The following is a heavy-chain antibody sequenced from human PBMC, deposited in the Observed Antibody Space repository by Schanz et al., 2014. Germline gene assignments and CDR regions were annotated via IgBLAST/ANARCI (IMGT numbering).Heavy chain of an antibody. J-gene: IGHJ4*02. V-gene: IGHV3-30*18. CDR2: ISSDGSNK. CDR1: GFTVSTNY. D-gene: IGHD3-10*01. Sequence: VQLVESGGGLIQPGGSLRLSCAVSGFTVSTNYMSWVRQAPGKGLEWVAVISSDGSNKYYADSVKGRFTISRENSKNTLYLQMNSLRAEDTAVYYCAKVGLYYYGSGFDYWGQGTLVTVSS. CDR3: AKVGLYYYGSGFDY.